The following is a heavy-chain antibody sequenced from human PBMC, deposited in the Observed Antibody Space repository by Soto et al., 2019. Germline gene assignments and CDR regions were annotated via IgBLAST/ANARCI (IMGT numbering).Heavy chain of an antibody. CDR2: ISSDGYNK. J-gene: IGHJ4*02. CDR3: ALRHTVGGTTPTYFDY. D-gene: IGHD1-26*01. CDR1: GFTFSSYA. V-gene: IGHV3-30-3*01. Sequence: PGGSPRLSCAASGFTFSSYAMHWVRQAPGEGLEWVAVISSDGYNKYFADSVKGRFTISRDNSKNTLYLQMTSLRPEDTAVYYCALRHTVGGTTPTYFDYWGQGTLVTVSS.